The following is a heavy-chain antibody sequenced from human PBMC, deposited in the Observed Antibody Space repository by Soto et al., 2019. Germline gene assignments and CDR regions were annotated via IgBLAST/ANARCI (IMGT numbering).Heavy chain of an antibody. CDR3: AKGSASGSPYYFDF. Sequence: SLRLPCAASRFTFSNYAMSWVRQAPGKGLKWVSAITGSGGDTYHADSVKGRFTISRDNSKNTLFLQMNRLRADDTVVYYCAKGSASGSPYYFDFWGQGTLVTVSS. CDR1: RFTFSNYA. V-gene: IGHV3-23*01. D-gene: IGHD6-25*01. J-gene: IGHJ4*02. CDR2: ITGSGGDT.